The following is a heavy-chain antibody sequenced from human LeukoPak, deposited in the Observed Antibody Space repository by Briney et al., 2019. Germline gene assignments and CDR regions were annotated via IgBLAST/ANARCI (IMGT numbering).Heavy chain of an antibody. Sequence: ASVKVSCKASGYTFTSYDINWVRQATGQGLEWMGWMNPDSGNTGYAQKFQGRVTITRNTSISTAYMELSSLRSEDTAVYYCASSVMITFGGVHPGAFDIWGQGTMVTVSS. D-gene: IGHD3-16*01. CDR2: MNPDSGNT. V-gene: IGHV1-8*03. CDR3: ASSVMITFGGVHPGAFDI. CDR1: GYTFTSYD. J-gene: IGHJ3*02.